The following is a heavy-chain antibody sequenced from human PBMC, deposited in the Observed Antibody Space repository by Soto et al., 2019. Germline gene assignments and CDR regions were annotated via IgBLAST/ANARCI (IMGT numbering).Heavy chain of an antibody. V-gene: IGHV3-21*01. CDR3: ARVWLERGFDS. J-gene: IGHJ4*02. CDR1: GFTFSTYS. CDR2: IDSSSSYM. Sequence: EVQLVESGGGLVKPGGSLRLSCAVSGFTFSTYSMNWVRQAPGKGLEWVSYIDSSSSYMYYADSLKGRFTISRDNDKNTLYLELGILRAEDTAVYCCARVWLERGFDSWGQGILVTVSS. D-gene: IGHD6-19*01.